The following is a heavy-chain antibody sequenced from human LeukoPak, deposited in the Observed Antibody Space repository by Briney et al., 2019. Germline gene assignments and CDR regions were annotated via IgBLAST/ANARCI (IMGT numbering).Heavy chain of an antibody. CDR1: GFTFSNYA. J-gene: IGHJ4*02. CDR2: ISGSGGTT. V-gene: IGHV3-23*01. Sequence: PGGSLRLSCAASGFTFSNYAMNWGRQAPGKGLEWVSDISGSGGTTYYADSVKGRFTVSRDNSKNTLYLQMDSLRAVDTAVYYCAKDVQSWPTYFDYWGQGTLVTVSS. D-gene: IGHD1-1*01. CDR3: AKDVQSWPTYFDY.